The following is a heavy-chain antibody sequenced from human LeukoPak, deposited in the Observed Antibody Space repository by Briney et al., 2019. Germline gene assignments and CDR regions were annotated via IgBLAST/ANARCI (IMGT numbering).Heavy chain of an antibody. Sequence: SETLSLTCTVSGGSISSSSYYWGWIRQPPGKGLEWIGYIYYSGSTNYNPSLKSRVTISVDTSKNQFSLKLSSVTAADTAVYYCARVWVVGTVVTPQEWFDPWGQGTLVTVSS. J-gene: IGHJ5*02. CDR3: ARVWVVGTVVTPQEWFDP. CDR2: IYYSGST. CDR1: GGSISSSSYY. V-gene: IGHV4-61*05. D-gene: IGHD4-23*01.